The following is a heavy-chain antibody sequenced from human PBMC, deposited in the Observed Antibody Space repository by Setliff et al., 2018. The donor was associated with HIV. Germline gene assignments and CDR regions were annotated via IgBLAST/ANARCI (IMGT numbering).Heavy chain of an antibody. V-gene: IGHV4-61*02. CDR2: IYTSGNT. J-gene: IGHJ6*02. Sequence: SETLSLTCTVSGGSISSGNYYWSWIRQPAGKGLEWIGRIYTSGNTNYNPSLKSRVTMSVDTSKNQFSLKLSSVTAADTAVYYCARDSELGLNYHYGMDVWGQGTTVTVSS. CDR1: GGSISSGNYY. D-gene: IGHD1-26*01. CDR3: ARDSELGLNYHYGMDV.